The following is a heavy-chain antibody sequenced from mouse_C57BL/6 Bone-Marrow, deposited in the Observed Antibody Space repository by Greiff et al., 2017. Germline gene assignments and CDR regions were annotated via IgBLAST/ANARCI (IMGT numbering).Heavy chain of an antibody. CDR1: GFTFSDYG. J-gene: IGHJ3*01. CDR2: ISSGSSTI. Sequence: EVHLVESGGGLVKPGGSLKLSCAASGFTFSDYGMHWVRQAPEKGLEWVAYISSGSSTIYYADTVKGRFTISRDNAKNTLFLQMTSLRSEDTAMYYCARESYGSGAWFAYWGQGTLVTVSA. V-gene: IGHV5-17*01. CDR3: ARESYGSGAWFAY. D-gene: IGHD1-1*01.